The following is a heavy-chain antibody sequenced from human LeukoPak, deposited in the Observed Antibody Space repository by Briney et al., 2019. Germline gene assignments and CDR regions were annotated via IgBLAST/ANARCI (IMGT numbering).Heavy chain of an antibody. J-gene: IGHJ4*02. V-gene: IGHV4-59*08. CDR2: IYYSGST. CDR1: GCSISSYY. CDR3: ASHVKGATPLFYFDY. Sequence: SETLSLTCTVSGCSISSYYWSWIRQPPGKGLEWIGYIYYSGSTNYEPSLKSRFTISVDTSKNQFSLKLSCVTAADTAVYYCASHVKGATPLFYFDYWGQGTLVTVSS. D-gene: IGHD1-26*01.